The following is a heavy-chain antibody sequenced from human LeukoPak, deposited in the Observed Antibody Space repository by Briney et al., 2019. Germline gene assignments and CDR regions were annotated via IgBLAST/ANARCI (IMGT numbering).Heavy chain of an antibody. CDR2: ISGSGGST. V-gene: IGHV3-23*01. CDR3: AKTLRYTDAFDI. D-gene: IGHD3-9*01. Sequence: GGSLRLSCAASGFTFSSYWMHWVRQAPGKGLEWVSAISGSGGSTYYADSVKGRFTISRDNSKNTLYLQMNSLRAEDTAVYYCAKTLRYTDAFDIWGQGTMVTVSS. CDR1: GFTFSSYW. J-gene: IGHJ3*02.